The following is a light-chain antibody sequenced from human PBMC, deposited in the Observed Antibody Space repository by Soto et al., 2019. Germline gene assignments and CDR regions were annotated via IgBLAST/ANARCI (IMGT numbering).Light chain of an antibody. J-gene: IGKJ1*01. CDR3: QQRDNWPWT. CDR2: AAS. Sequence: EIVNTEAPATLYLTTRERATLSCMASQTINSNLAWYQQKPGQAPRLLIYAASNRATGIPARFSGSGSGTDFTLTISSLEPEDFAVYYCQQRDNWPWTFGQGTKVDIK. CDR1: QTINSN. V-gene: IGKV3-11*01.